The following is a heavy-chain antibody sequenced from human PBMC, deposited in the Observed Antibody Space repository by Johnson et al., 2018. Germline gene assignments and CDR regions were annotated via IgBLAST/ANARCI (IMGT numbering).Heavy chain of an antibody. D-gene: IGHD3-16*01. V-gene: IGHV1-69*01. Sequence: QVQLQESGAEVKKPGSSVKVSCKASGDTFSSYAISWVRQAPGQGLAWMGGILTTFGTTNYATKFQGRVTITADESTGTTYMERSSLRSEDTAVYDCARGYEHLGGEGVWGQGTTVTVSS. CDR1: GDTFSSYA. J-gene: IGHJ6*02. CDR3: ARGYEHLGGEGV. CDR2: ILTTFGTT.